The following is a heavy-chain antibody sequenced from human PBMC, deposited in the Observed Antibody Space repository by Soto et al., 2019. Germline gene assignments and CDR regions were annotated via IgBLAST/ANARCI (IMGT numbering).Heavy chain of an antibody. J-gene: IGHJ6*03. D-gene: IGHD4-4*01. CDR3: ARLPTLSNPKYSYYYYMDI. V-gene: IGHV1-18*01. CDR2: ISVSTGDT. Sequence: QVQLAQSGGEMKKPGASVEVSCKASGYDFSTYGISWVRQAPGQGLEWMGWISVSTGDTNFAQKFQGRIAVTTDTSTSTAYMKLRGLRSDDTAVYYCARLPTLSNPKYSYYYYMDIWGKGTTVTVS. CDR1: GYDFSTYG.